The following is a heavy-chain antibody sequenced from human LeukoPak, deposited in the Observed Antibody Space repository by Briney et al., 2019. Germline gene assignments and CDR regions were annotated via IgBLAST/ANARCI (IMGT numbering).Heavy chain of an antibody. J-gene: IGHJ4*02. Sequence: GGSLRLSCAASGFTFSSYAMSWVRQAPGKGLEWVSAISGSGGSTCYADSVKGRFTISRDNSKNTLYLQMNSLRAEDTAVYYCAKDRVYSSSSFDYWGQGTLVTVSS. CDR1: GFTFSSYA. V-gene: IGHV3-23*01. CDR2: ISGSGGST. CDR3: AKDRVYSSSSFDY. D-gene: IGHD6-6*01.